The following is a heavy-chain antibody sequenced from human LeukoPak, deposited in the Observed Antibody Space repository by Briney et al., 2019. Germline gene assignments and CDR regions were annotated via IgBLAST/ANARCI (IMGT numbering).Heavy chain of an antibody. D-gene: IGHD2-2*01. J-gene: IGHJ5*01. Sequence: GGSLRLSCAASGFTFSNAWMSWVRQAPGKGREWVGRIRRKTDGGTRDYAVPVKGRFTISRDDSRNTLYLQMSSLKTEDTAVHYCTKSLDCSRTSCDSWGQGTLVTVSS. CDR3: TKSLDCSRTSCDS. CDR1: GFTFSNAW. V-gene: IGHV3-15*01. CDR2: IRRKTDGGTR.